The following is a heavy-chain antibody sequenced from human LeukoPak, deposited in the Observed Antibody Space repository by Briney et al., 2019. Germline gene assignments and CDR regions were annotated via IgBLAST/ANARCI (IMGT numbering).Heavy chain of an antibody. CDR1: GGTFSSYA. CDR3: ARPLWFGESSFDY. CDR2: MNPNSGNT. D-gene: IGHD3-10*01. J-gene: IGHJ4*02. V-gene: IGHV1-8*02. Sequence: ASVKVSCKASGGTFSSYAISWVRQAPGQGLEWMGWMNPNSGNTGYAQKFQGRVTMTRNTSISTAYMELSSLRSEDTAVYYCARPLWFGESSFDYWGQGTLVTVSS.